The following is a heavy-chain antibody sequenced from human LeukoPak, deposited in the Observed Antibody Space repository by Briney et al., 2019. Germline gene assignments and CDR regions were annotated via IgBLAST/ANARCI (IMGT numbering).Heavy chain of an antibody. CDR1: GGSISSYY. CDR3: ARARSFRYSSSWYPFDY. CDR2: IYYSGST. D-gene: IGHD6-13*01. J-gene: IGHJ4*02. Sequence: PSETLSLTCTVSGGSISSYYWSWIRQPPGKGMEWIGYIYYSGSTNYNPSLKSRVTISVDTSKNQFSLKLSSVTAADTAVYYCARARSFRYSSSWYPFDYWGQGTLVTVSS. V-gene: IGHV4-59*01.